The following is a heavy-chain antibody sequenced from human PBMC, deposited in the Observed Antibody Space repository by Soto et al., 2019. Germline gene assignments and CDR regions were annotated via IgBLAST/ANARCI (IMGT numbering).Heavy chain of an antibody. CDR3: ARGGASVTTPFDY. CDR2: ISSSGSTI. J-gene: IGHJ4*02. V-gene: IGHV3-11*01. CDR1: GFAFSDPY. D-gene: IGHD4-17*01. Sequence: QVQLVESGGGLVKPGGSLRLSCAASGFAFSDPYMSWIRQAPGKGLEWISYISSSGSTIYYADSVKGRFTICRDNAKKSLYLQMDSLTADDTAVYYCARGGASVTTPFDYWGQGTQVTVSS.